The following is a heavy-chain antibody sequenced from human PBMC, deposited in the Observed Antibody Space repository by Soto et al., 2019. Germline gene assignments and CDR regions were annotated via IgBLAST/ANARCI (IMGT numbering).Heavy chain of an antibody. Sequence: PGESLKISCAASGFTFEEYTMHWVRKTPGKGLEWVSLISYDGGSTHYVDSVKGRFTISRDNSKSSLYLQMNSLRTEDTALYYCATAPRRHSWNDGLGYWGQGTLVTVSS. J-gene: IGHJ4*02. CDR3: ATAPRRHSWNDGLGY. D-gene: IGHD1-20*01. V-gene: IGHV3-43*01. CDR1: GFTFEEYT. CDR2: ISYDGGST.